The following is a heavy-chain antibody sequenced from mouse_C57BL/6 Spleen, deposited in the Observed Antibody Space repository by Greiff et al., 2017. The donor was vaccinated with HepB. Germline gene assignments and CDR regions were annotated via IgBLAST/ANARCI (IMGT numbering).Heavy chain of an antibody. CDR1: GYTFTSYW. D-gene: IGHD1-1*01. CDR2: IDPSDSYT. Sequence: VQLQQPGAELVMPGASVKLSCKASGYTFTSYWMHWVKQRPGQGLEWIGEIDPSDSYTNYNQKFKGKATLTVDKSSSTAYMELNSLTSEDSAVYYCARSSITTVVANYFDYWGQGTTLTVSS. V-gene: IGHV1-69*01. J-gene: IGHJ2*01. CDR3: ARSSITTVVANYFDY.